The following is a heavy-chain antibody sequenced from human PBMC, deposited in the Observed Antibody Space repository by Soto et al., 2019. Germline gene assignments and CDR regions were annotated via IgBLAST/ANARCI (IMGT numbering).Heavy chain of an antibody. J-gene: IGHJ6*03. D-gene: IGHD2-15*01. CDR2: ISGSGGST. V-gene: IGHV3-23*01. CDR3: ARVEGDYCSGGSCYSGGTHVSDYYYYMDV. CDR1: GFTFSSYA. Sequence: GGSLRLSCAASGFTFSSYAMSWVRQAPGKGLEWVSAISGSGGSTYYADSVKGRFTISRDNAKNSLYLQMNSLRAEDTAVYYCARVEGDYCSGGSCYSGGTHVSDYYYYMDVWGKGTTVTVSS.